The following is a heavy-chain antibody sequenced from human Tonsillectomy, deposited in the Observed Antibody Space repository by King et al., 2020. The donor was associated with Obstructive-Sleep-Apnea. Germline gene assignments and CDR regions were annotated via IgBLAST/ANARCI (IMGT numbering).Heavy chain of an antibody. Sequence: VQLVESGGGLVKPGGSLRLSCAASGYTFSSYSMNWVRQAPGKGLEWVSSLSSSSGDLYYADPVKGRFTISRDNAKNTQYLQMNSLRAEEPAVYYCARDYDESSGSPDYWGQGTLVTVAS. D-gene: IGHD3-22*01. J-gene: IGHJ4*02. V-gene: IGHV3-21*01. CDR1: GYTFSSYS. CDR2: LSSSSGDL. CDR3: ARDYDESSGSPDY.